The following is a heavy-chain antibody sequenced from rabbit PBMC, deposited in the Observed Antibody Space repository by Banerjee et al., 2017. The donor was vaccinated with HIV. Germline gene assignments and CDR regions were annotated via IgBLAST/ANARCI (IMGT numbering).Heavy chain of an antibody. V-gene: IGHV1S47*01. D-gene: IGHD1-1*01. Sequence: QEQLVESGGGLVQPGGSLKLSCKASGFDFSSYGVSWVRQAPGKGLDWIGYIDPVSVRTHYASWVNGRFTISSHNAQNTLYLQLNSLTAADTATYFCVTWGASSSGLYILEWLDLWGPGTLVTVS. CDR2: IDPVSVRT. J-gene: IGHJ5*01. CDR3: VTWGASSSGLYILEWLDL. CDR1: GFDFSSYG.